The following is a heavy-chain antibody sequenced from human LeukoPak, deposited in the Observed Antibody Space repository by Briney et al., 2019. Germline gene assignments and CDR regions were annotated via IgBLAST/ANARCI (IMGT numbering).Heavy chain of an antibody. D-gene: IGHD3-10*01. Sequence: SETLSLTCAVYGGSFSGYYWSWIRQPPGKGLEWIGEINHSGSTNYNPSLKSRVTISVDTSKNQFSLKLSSVTAADTAVYYCGRGQNGSGSYYNPGPPDYWGQGTLVTVSS. J-gene: IGHJ4*02. CDR3: GRGQNGSGSYYNPGPPDY. V-gene: IGHV4-34*01. CDR1: GGSFSGYY. CDR2: INHSGST.